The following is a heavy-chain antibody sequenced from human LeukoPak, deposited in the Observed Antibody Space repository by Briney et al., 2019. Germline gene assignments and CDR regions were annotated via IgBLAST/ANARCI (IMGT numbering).Heavy chain of an antibody. Sequence: GESLKISCKGSGYSFTSYWIGWVRQMPGKGLEWMGIIYPGDSEARYSPSFKGQVTISADKSISTAYLQWSSLKASDTAIYYCARHYTYESSGWWGPRRFDPWGQGTLVTVSS. CDR2: IYPGDSEA. CDR1: GYSFTSYW. J-gene: IGHJ5*02. V-gene: IGHV5-51*01. D-gene: IGHD3-22*01. CDR3: ARHYTYESSGWWGPRRFDP.